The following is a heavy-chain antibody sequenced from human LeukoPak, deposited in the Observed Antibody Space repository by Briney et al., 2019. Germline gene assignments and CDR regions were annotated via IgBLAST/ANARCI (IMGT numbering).Heavy chain of an antibody. CDR3: ARVPSTTHFDY. D-gene: IGHD1-26*01. J-gene: IGHJ4*02. CDR1: GGSISSGDYY. Sequence: SQTLSLTCTVSGGSISSGDYYWRWIRQPPGKGLEWIGYIYYSGSTYYNPSLKSRVTISVDTSKNQFSLKLSSVTAADTAVYYCARVPSTTHFDYWGQGTLVTVSS. CDR2: IYYSGST. V-gene: IGHV4-30-4*01.